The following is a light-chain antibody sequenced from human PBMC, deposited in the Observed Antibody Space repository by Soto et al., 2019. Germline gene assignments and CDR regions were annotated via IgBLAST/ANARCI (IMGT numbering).Light chain of an antibody. J-gene: IGLJ1*01. CDR3: SSYTSSSTNV. CDR2: DVS. Sequence: QSAVRQAGSECGSPGQSITISCTGTSSDVGGYNYVSWYQQHPGKAPKLMIYDVSNRPSGVSNRFSGSKSGNTASLTISGLQAEDEADYYCSSYTSSSTNVFGTGTKVTVL. V-gene: IGLV2-14*01. CDR1: SSDVGGYNY.